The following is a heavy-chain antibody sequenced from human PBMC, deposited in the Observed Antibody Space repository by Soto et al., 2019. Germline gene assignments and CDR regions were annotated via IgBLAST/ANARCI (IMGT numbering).Heavy chain of an antibody. CDR3: ARSSQSTVTTFDD. D-gene: IGHD4-17*01. J-gene: IGHJ5*02. CDR1: GGSISSSSYF. CDR2: IYYSGST. Sequence: PSETLSLTCTVSGGSISSSSYFWGWIRQPPGKGLEWIGSIYYSGSTYYNPSLKSRVTVSVDTSKNQFSLKLSSVTAADTAVYYCARSSQSTVTTFDDWGQGTRVTVSS. V-gene: IGHV4-39*07.